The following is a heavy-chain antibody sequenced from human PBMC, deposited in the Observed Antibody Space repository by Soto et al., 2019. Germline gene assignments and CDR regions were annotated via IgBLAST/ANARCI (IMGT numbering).Heavy chain of an antibody. V-gene: IGHV1-69*06. D-gene: IGHD2-21*02. CDR2: IIPLFGTA. J-gene: IGHJ4*02. CDR3: VSNAACGGDCYAVDS. CDR1: GGTYSSNT. Sequence: QVQLVQYGAAVKKPGSSVKISCKASGGTYSSNTINWVRQTAGQGLEGMGGIIPLFGTANYAEKFRGRVTITADRSTHTEYMEMRSLRSEDTAVYYCVSNAACGGDCYAVDSWGQGTLVTVSS.